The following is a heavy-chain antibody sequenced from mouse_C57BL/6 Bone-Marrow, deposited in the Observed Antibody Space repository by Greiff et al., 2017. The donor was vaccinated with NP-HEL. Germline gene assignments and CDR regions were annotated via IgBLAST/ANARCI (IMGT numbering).Heavy chain of an antibody. J-gene: IGHJ2*01. CDR3: AREHYDYDKDY. CDR2: INPSSGYT. Sequence: QVHVKQSGAELAKPGASVKLSCKASGYTFTSYWMHWVKQRPGQGLEWIGYINPSSGYTKYNQKFKDKATLTADKSSSTAYMQLSSLTYEDSAVYYCAREHYDYDKDYWGQGTTLTVSS. CDR1: GYTFTSYW. V-gene: IGHV1-7*01. D-gene: IGHD2-4*01.